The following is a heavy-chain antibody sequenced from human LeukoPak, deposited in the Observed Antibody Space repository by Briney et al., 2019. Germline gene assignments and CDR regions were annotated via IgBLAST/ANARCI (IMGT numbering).Heavy chain of an antibody. D-gene: IGHD1-1*01. V-gene: IGHV4-59*01. CDR1: DDSIKSFW. J-gene: IGHJ4*02. CDR3: ARDLELERNRWNYFES. CDR2: IHYSGGT. Sequence: SETLSLTCTVSDDSIKSFWGSWIRQPPGKGLEWIGCIHYSGGTKYNPSLKSRVAISVDTSKNQFSLKLTSVTAADTAVYFCARDLELERNRWNYFESWGQGTLVTVSS.